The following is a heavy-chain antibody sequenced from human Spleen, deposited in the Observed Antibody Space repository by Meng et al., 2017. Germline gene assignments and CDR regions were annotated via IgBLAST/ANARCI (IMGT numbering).Heavy chain of an antibody. CDR2: ITSRPDGETT. J-gene: IGHJ4*02. V-gene: IGHV3-15*01. Sequence: GESLKISCVASGFRVTDAWMSWVRQVPGKRLEWLGHITSRPDGETTEYAAPVKGRFTISRDDSKNTVFLQMNSLKTEDTAVYYCTGHTDYWGQGALVTVSS. CDR3: TGHTDY. CDR1: GFRVTDAW.